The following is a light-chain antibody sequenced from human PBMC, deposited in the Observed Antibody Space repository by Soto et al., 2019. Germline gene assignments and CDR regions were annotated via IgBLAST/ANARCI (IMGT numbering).Light chain of an antibody. V-gene: IGKV3-20*01. J-gene: IGKJ1*01. Sequence: EIALTQSPGTLSLSPGERATLSCRASQSLSSSYLAWYQQKPGQAPRLLIYGASSRATGIPDRFSGSGSGTDFTLTISRLEPEDFAVYYCQQYGNSRTFGQGTKVESK. CDR3: QQYGNSRT. CDR1: QSLSSSY. CDR2: GAS.